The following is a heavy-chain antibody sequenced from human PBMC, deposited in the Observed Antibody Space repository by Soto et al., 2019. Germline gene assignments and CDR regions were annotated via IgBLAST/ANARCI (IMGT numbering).Heavy chain of an antibody. CDR2: IDPADSYT. D-gene: IGHD6-13*01. CDR3: ARPYSTSWDNYGLDV. J-gene: IGHJ6*02. CDR1: GYSFTSYW. Sequence: GESLKISCKGSGYSFTSYWISWVRQMPGKGLEWMGRIDPADSYTNYSPSFQGHVTISADKSISTVYLQWNSLKASDTAIYFCARPYSTSWDNYGLDVWGQGTTVTVSS. V-gene: IGHV5-10-1*01.